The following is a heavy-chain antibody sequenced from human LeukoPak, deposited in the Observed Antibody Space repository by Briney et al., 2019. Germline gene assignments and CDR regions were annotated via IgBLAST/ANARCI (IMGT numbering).Heavy chain of an antibody. V-gene: IGHV4-59*08. CDR1: GGSISSYY. CDR3: ARLKGSSWSPSGFDY. D-gene: IGHD6-13*01. J-gene: IGHJ4*02. CDR2: IYYSGST. Sequence: SETLSLTCTVSGGSISSYYWSWIRQPPGKGLEWIGYIYYSGSTNYNPSLKSRVTISVDTSKNQFSLKLSSVTAADTAVYYCARLKGSSWSPSGFDYWGQGTLVTVSS.